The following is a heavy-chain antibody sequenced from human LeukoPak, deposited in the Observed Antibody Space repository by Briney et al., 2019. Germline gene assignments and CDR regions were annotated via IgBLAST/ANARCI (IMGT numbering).Heavy chain of an antibody. J-gene: IGHJ4*02. CDR2: ISAYNGNT. D-gene: IGHD5-18*01. CDR1: GYTFTSYG. V-gene: IGHV1-18*01. Sequence: GASVKVSCKASGYTFTSYGISWVRQAPGQGLEWMGWISAYNGNTNYAQKLQGRVTMTTDTSTSTAYMEPRSLRSDDTAVYYCARVGLIQLWGNSNDYWGQGTLVTVSS. CDR3: ARVGLIQLWGNSNDY.